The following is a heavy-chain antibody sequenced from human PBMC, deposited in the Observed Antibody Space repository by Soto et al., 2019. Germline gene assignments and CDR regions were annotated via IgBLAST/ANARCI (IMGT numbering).Heavy chain of an antibody. V-gene: IGHV1-18*01. CDR3: ATRPPAFTY. CDR2: ITTDKGKT. CDR1: GYTFTSYG. Sequence: ASVKVSCKTSGYTFTSYGISCVRQAPGQGLEWMGWITTDKGKTTYAQKFQGRVAMTTDTSTSTAYMELRSLRSDDTAVYYCATRPPAFTYGGQGTLVTVPS. D-gene: IGHD3-3*02. J-gene: IGHJ4*02.